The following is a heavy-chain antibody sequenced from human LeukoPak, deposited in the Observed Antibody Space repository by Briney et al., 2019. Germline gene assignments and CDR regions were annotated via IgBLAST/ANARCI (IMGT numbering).Heavy chain of an antibody. D-gene: IGHD3-10*01. V-gene: IGHV5-51*01. CDR3: ARLGLGSGSSCDY. J-gene: IGHJ4*02. CDR2: VYTDDSDS. CDR1: GYSFTSYL. Sequence: GESLKISCKGSGYSFTSYLIGWVRQMPGKGLEWMGIVYTDDSDSTYSPSFQGQVTISADKSISTAYLQWSSLKASDTAIYYCARLGLGSGSSCDYWGRGTLVIVSS.